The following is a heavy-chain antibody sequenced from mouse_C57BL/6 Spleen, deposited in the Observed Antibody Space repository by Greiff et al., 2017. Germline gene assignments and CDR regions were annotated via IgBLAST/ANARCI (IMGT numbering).Heavy chain of an antibody. Sequence: VQLQQSGPGLVQPSQSLSITCTVSGFSLTSYGVHWVRQSPGKGLEWLGVIWSGGSTDYNAAFISRLSISKDNSKSQVFFKMNSLQADDTAIYYCARYDGYYGGVYWGQGTTLTVSS. CDR3: ARYDGYYGGVY. CDR1: GFSLTSYG. V-gene: IGHV2-2*01. D-gene: IGHD2-3*01. CDR2: IWSGGST. J-gene: IGHJ2*01.